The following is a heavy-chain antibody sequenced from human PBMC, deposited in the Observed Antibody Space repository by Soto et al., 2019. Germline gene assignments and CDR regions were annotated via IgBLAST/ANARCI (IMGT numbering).Heavy chain of an antibody. V-gene: IGHV3-30*18. CDR3: AKMGPRYSGGDCYYNYFDY. CDR2: ISYDGSNK. CDR1: GFTFSSYG. D-gene: IGHD2-21*02. Sequence: QVQLVESGGGVVQPGRSLRLSCAASGFTFSSYGMHWVRQAPGKGLEWVAVISYDGSNKYYADSVKGRFTISRDNSKNTLYLQMNSLRAEDTAVYYCAKMGPRYSGGDCYYNYFDYWGQGTLVTVSS. J-gene: IGHJ4*02.